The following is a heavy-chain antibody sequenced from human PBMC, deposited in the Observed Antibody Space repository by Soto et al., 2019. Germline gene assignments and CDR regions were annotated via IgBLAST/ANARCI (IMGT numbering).Heavy chain of an antibody. CDR2: ISAYNGNT. CDR3: ARVGSSVIQYYYYGMDV. J-gene: IGHJ6*02. V-gene: IGHV1-18*04. Sequence: QVQLVQSGAEVKKPGASVKVSCKASGYTFTSYGISWVRQAPGQGLEWMGWISAYNGNTNYAQKLQGRVTMTTDTSTSTAYMERRSLRSDDTAVYYCARVGSSVIQYYYYGMDVWGQGTTDTVSS. CDR1: GYTFTSYG. D-gene: IGHD6-19*01.